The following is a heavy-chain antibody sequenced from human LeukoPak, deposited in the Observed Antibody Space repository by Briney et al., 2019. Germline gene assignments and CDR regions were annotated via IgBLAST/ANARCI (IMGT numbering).Heavy chain of an antibody. CDR2: IRSKGYDGTT. J-gene: IGHJ5*02. V-gene: IGHV3-49*03. CDR1: GLTFGDYA. CDR3: TTDQYAVGTMIVVVIPA. Sequence: GRSLRLSCTSSGLTFGDYAMSWFRQAPGKGLEWVGFIRSKGYDGTTEYAASVKGRFTISRDDSKSIAYLQMNSLKTEDTAVYYCTTDQYAVGTMIVVVIPAWGQGTLVTVSS. D-gene: IGHD3-22*01.